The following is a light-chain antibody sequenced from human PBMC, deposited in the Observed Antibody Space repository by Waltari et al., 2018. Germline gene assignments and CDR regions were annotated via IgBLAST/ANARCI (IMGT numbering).Light chain of an antibody. Sequence: EIVLTQSPATLSLSPGERATLSCRPSQSVSSSLAWYQQKPGKAPRLLIYGASSRATGIPDRFSGSGSGTDFTLTISSLKPEDFAVYYCQQYSNWPLTFGGGTKVEIK. J-gene: IGKJ4*01. CDR2: GAS. V-gene: IGKV3-15*01. CDR1: QSVSSS. CDR3: QQYSNWPLT.